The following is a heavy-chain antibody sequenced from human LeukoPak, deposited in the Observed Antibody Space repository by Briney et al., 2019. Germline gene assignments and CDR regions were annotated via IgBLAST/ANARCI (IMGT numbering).Heavy chain of an antibody. Sequence: PSETLSLTCTVSGGSISSSSYYWGWIRQPPGKGLEWIGSIYYSGSTYYNPSLKSRVTISVDTSKNQFSLKLSSVTAADTAVYYCARDPDYYDSSGFDYWGQGTLVTVSS. J-gene: IGHJ4*02. CDR1: GGSISSSSYY. V-gene: IGHV4-39*07. CDR2: IYYSGST. CDR3: ARDPDYYDSSGFDY. D-gene: IGHD3-22*01.